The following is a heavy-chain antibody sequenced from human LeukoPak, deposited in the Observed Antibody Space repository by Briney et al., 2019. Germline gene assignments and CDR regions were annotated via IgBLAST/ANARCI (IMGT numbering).Heavy chain of an antibody. CDR1: GFTFSDYA. CDR2: ISDDGSGT. CDR3: ARGPYDILTGSIDYYYGMDV. V-gene: IGHV3-23*01. Sequence: GGSLRLSCAASGFTFSDYAMSWVRQAPGQGLEWVSTISDDGSGTYYADSVKGRFTISRDNSKNTLYLQMNSLRAEDTAVYYCARGPYDILTGSIDYYYGMDVWGQGTTVTVSS. J-gene: IGHJ6*02. D-gene: IGHD3-9*01.